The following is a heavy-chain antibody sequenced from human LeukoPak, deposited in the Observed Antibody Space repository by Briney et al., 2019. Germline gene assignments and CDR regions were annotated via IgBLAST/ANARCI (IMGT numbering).Heavy chain of an antibody. CDR1: GFTFSSYA. D-gene: IGHD6-6*01. V-gene: IGHV3-23*01. Sequence: GGSLRLSCAASGFTFSSYAMSWVRQAPGKGLEWVSAISGSGGSTYYADSVKGRFTVSRDNSKNTLYLQMNSLRAEDTAVYYCAKGSSSSLYYYYMDVWGKGTTVTVSS. J-gene: IGHJ6*03. CDR2: ISGSGGST. CDR3: AKGSSSSLYYYYMDV.